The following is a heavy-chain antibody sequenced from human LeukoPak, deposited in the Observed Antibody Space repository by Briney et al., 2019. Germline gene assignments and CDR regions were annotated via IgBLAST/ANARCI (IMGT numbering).Heavy chain of an antibody. D-gene: IGHD3-10*01. Sequence: GASVKVSCKVSGYTLTELSMHWVRQAPGKGLEWMGGFDPEDDETIYAQKFQGRVTMTEDTSTDTAYMELSSLRSEGTAVYYCATWLTYYYGSGRSGMDAWGQGTTVTVSS. J-gene: IGHJ6*02. CDR1: GYTLTELS. V-gene: IGHV1-24*01. CDR3: ATWLTYYYGSGRSGMDA. CDR2: FDPEDDET.